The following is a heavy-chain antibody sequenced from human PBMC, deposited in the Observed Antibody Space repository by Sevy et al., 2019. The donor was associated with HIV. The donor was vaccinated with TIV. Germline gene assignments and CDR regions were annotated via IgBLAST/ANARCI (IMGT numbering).Heavy chain of an antibody. CDR2: ISGSTSYT. CDR1: GFTFSDYY. Sequence: GGSLRLSCAASGFTFSDYYINWIRQAPGKGLEWVSYISGSTSYTNYADSVKGRFTISRDNAKNSLYLQMNSLGAEDTAVYYCARVGCSISSCPKGDAFDIWGQGTMVTVSS. J-gene: IGHJ3*02. D-gene: IGHD2-2*01. CDR3: ARVGCSISSCPKGDAFDI. V-gene: IGHV3-11*06.